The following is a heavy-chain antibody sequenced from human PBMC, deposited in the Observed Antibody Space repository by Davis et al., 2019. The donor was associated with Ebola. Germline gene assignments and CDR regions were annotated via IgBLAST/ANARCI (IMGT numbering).Heavy chain of an antibody. D-gene: IGHD6-19*01. V-gene: IGHV3-48*04. CDR2: ISSSSSTI. CDR3: ARGAFWAVAGKGGAFDY. J-gene: IGHJ4*02. CDR1: GFTFSSYS. Sequence: PGGSLRLSCAASGFTFSSYSMNWVRQAPGKGLEWVSYISSSSSTIYYADSVKGRFTISRDNAKNSLYLQMNSLRAEDTAVYYCARGAFWAVAGKGGAFDYWGQGTLVTVSS.